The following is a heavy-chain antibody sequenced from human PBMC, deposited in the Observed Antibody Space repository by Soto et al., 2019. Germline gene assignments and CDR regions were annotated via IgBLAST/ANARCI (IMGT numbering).Heavy chain of an antibody. CDR1: GGSFSGYY. J-gene: IGHJ4*02. Sequence: PSETLSLTCAVYGGSFSGYYWSWIRQPPGKGLEWIGEINHSGSTNYNPSLKSRVTISVDTSKNQFSLKLSSVTAADTAVYYCARGDILTGYEQIDYWGQGTLVTVSS. V-gene: IGHV4-34*01. CDR2: INHSGST. D-gene: IGHD3-9*01. CDR3: ARGDILTGYEQIDY.